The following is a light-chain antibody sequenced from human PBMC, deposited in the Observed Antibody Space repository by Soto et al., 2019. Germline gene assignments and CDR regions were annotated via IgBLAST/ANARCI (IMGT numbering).Light chain of an antibody. CDR3: QQYYSSLPT. CDR2: WAS. Sequence: DIVMTQSPDSLAVSLGERATINCKSSQSVLYSSNSKNYLAWYQQKPGQPLKLLFYWASTRESGVRDRFSGSGSGTDFTLTITSLQAEDVAVYYCQQYYSSLPTFGQGTKVDIK. V-gene: IGKV4-1*01. J-gene: IGKJ2*01. CDR1: QSVLYSSNSKNY.